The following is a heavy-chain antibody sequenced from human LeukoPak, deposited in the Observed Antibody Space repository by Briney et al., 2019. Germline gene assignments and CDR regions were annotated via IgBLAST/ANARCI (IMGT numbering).Heavy chain of an antibody. V-gene: IGHV1-18*01. CDR3: ARDLNERITMVRGWDYYYGMDV. CDR1: GYTFTIYG. D-gene: IGHD3-10*01. CDR2: ISAYNGNT. Sequence: ASVKVSCKASGYTFTIYGISWVRQAPGQGLEWMGWISAYNGNTNYAQKLQGRVTMTTDTSTSTAYMELRSLRSDDTAVYYCARDLNERITMVRGWDYYYGMDVWGQGTTVTVSS. J-gene: IGHJ6*02.